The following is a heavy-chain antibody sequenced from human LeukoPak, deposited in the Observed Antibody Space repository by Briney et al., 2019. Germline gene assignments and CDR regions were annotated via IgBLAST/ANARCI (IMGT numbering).Heavy chain of an antibody. CDR2: IYSGGST. D-gene: IGHD1-26*01. CDR3: ARGQGGGSHDY. V-gene: IGHV3-53*01. CDR1: GFTVSSNY. J-gene: IGHJ4*02. Sequence: GGSLRLSCAASGFTVSSNYMSWVRQAPGKGLEWVSVIYSGGSTNYADSVKGRFTISRDNSKNTLFLQMNSLRAEDTAVYYCARGQGGGSHDYWGQGTLVTVSS.